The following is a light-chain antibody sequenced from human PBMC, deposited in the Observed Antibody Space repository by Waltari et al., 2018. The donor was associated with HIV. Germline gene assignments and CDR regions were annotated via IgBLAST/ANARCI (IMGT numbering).Light chain of an antibody. Sequence: SYELTQPPSVSVSPGKTASITCSGDKLGHKYTCWYQQKPGQSPVLVMYQDTKRPSGIPERFSGSNSGNTATLTISGTQAMDEADYYCQAWDSSIVVFGGGTHLTVL. CDR3: QAWDSSIVV. J-gene: IGLJ2*01. CDR1: KLGHKY. CDR2: QDT. V-gene: IGLV3-1*01.